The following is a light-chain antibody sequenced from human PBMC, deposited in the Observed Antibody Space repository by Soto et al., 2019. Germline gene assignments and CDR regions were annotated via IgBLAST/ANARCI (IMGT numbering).Light chain of an antibody. CDR2: GAS. J-gene: IGKJ5*01. Sequence: EIVMTQSPATLSVSPGERATLSCRASQSVSSNLAWYQQKPGQAPRLLIYGASTRATGIPARFSGSGSGTEFTLTISSLQSEDFAVYYCQQYNNWPPHFGQGTRREIK. V-gene: IGKV3-15*01. CDR3: QQYNNWPPH. CDR1: QSVSSN.